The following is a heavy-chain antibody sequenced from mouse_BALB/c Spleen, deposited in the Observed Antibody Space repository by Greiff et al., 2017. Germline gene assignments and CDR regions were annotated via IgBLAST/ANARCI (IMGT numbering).Heavy chain of an antibody. J-gene: IGHJ2*01. CDR3: NPYGYDERHFDY. D-gene: IGHD2-2*01. V-gene: IGHV14-4*02. CDR1: GFNIKDYY. Sequence: EVQLQQSGAELVRSGASVKLSCTASGFNIKDYYMHWVKQRPEQGLEWIGWIDPENGDTEYAPKFQGKATMTADTSSNTAYLQLSSLTSEDTAVYYCNPYGYDERHFDYWGQGTTLTVSS. CDR2: IDPENGDT.